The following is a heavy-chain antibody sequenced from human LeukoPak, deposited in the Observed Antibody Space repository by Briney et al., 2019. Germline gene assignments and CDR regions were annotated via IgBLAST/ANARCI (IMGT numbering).Heavy chain of an antibody. CDR3: ARAVGGDGSGSL. CDR2: VNDSGST. CDR1: GASFSGYY. J-gene: IGHJ4*02. V-gene: IGHV4-34*01. Sequence: SETLSLTCSVSGASFSGYYYTWIRQPPGKGLEWIGDVNDSGSTNYNPSLKSRVTMSVDMSTRQISLKLSSVTAADTAVYYCARAVGGDGSGSLWGPGTLVTVSS. D-gene: IGHD3-10*01.